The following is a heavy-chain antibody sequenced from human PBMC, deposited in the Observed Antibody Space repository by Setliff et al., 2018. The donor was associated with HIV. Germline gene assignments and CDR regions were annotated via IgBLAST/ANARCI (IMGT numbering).Heavy chain of an antibody. Sequence: ASVKVSCKASGYMFTVHYMHWVRQAPGQGLEWMGWINPDSGGANYAQKFQGRVTMTRDTSISTVYMDLNRLTSDDTAMYFCALANIVSTARWNHWGRGTLVTVSS. CDR1: GYMFTVHY. V-gene: IGHV1-2*02. D-gene: IGHD1-1*01. CDR2: INPDSGGA. J-gene: IGHJ1*01. CDR3: ALANIVSTARWNH.